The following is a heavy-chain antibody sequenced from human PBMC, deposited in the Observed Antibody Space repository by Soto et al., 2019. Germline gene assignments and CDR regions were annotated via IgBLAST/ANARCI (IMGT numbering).Heavy chain of an antibody. CDR1: GGSISSSSYY. CDR2: IYYTGST. J-gene: IGHJ5*02. Sequence: QLQLQGSGPGLVKPSETLSLTCTVSGGSISSSSYYWGWIRQPPGKGLEWIGSIYYTGSTYYNPSLKSRVTISVDTSKNQFSLNLSSVTAADTAVYYCARQRDYYDSSGYSWFDPWGQGTLVTVSS. CDR3: ARQRDYYDSSGYSWFDP. V-gene: IGHV4-39*01. D-gene: IGHD3-22*01.